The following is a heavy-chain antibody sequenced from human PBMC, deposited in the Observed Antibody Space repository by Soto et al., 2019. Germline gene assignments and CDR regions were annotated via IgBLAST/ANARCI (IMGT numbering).Heavy chain of an antibody. Sequence: GGSLRLSCAASGFTFSSYAMHWVRQAPGKGLEWVAVISYDGSNKYYADSVKGRFTISRDNSKNTLYLQMNSLRAEDTAVYYCARDQFDSSGYYYDGSDYWGQGTLVTVSS. CDR1: GFTFSSYA. J-gene: IGHJ4*02. V-gene: IGHV3-30-3*01. CDR3: ARDQFDSSGYYYDGSDY. D-gene: IGHD3-22*01. CDR2: ISYDGSNK.